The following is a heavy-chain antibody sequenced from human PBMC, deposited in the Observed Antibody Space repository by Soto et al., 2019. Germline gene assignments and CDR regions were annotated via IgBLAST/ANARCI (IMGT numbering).Heavy chain of an antibody. J-gene: IGHJ4*02. V-gene: IGHV3-21*01. Sequence: GGSLRLSCAASGFTFSSYSMNWVRQAPGKGLEWVSSISSSSSYIYYADSVKGRFTISRDNAKNSLYLQMNSLRAEDTAVYYCARDSASGSYSGYWGPGTLVTVS. CDR1: GFTFSSYS. CDR2: ISSSSSYI. CDR3: ARDSASGSYSGY. D-gene: IGHD1-26*01.